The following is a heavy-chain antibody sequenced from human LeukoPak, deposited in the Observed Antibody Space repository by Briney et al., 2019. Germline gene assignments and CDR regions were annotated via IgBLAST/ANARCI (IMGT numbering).Heavy chain of an antibody. D-gene: IGHD6-19*01. Sequence: PGRSLRLSCAASGFTFSSYAMHWVRQAPGKGLERVAVISYDGSNKYYADSVKGRFTISRDNSKNTLYLQMHSLRAEDTAVYYCAREGRQWLVLDYWGQGTLVTVSS. CDR2: ISYDGSNK. J-gene: IGHJ4*02. V-gene: IGHV3-30*04. CDR3: AREGRQWLVLDY. CDR1: GFTFSSYA.